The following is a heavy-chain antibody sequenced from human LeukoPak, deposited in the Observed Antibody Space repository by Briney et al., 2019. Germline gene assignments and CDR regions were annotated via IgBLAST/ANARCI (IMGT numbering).Heavy chain of an antibody. V-gene: IGHV4-39*01. D-gene: IGHD5-18*01. J-gene: IGHJ4*02. CDR2: IYYSGST. CDR1: SGSISSGSYY. CDR3: ARRYNYGYFDY. Sequence: PSETLSLTCTVSSGSISSGSYYWGWIRQPPGKGLEWIGTIYYSGSTYYNPSLKSRVTISVDTSKNQFSLKLSSVTAADTAVYYCARRYNYGYFDYWGQGTLVIVSS.